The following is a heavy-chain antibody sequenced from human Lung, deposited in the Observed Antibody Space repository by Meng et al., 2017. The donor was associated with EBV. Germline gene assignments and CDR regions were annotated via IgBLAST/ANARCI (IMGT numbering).Heavy chain of an antibody. J-gene: IGHJ5*02. V-gene: IGHV1-2*06. D-gene: IGHD6-13*01. Sequence: QVQLVQSWAEVKNSGASVKVSCKASQYTFTDWCIYWVRQAPGQGLEWMGRINPNSGGTNYAKNFQGRVVMTRDRSISTAYMEVRSLGSDDTAVHYWAASSSSWYQNWFDPWGQGTLVTVSS. CDR1: QYTFTDWC. CDR2: INPNSGGT. CDR3: AASSSSWYQNWFDP.